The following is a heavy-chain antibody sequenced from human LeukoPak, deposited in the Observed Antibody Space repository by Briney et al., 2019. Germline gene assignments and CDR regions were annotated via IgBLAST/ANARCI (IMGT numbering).Heavy chain of an antibody. J-gene: IGHJ3*02. D-gene: IGHD4-17*01. V-gene: IGHV1-18*01. CDR2: IRPHTGET. Sequence: ASVKVSCKASGYNFPSYGINWVRQAPGQGLEWMGWIRPHTGETNSAQRFQDRVTMTTDTSTTTAYMELRSLRFDDTAVYYCARDNGDYSDAFDIWGQGTMVTVSS. CDR3: ARDNGDYSDAFDI. CDR1: GYNFPSYG.